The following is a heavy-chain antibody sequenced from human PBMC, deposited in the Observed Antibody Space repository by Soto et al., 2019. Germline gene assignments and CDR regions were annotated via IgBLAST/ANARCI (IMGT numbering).Heavy chain of an antibody. D-gene: IGHD4-17*01. CDR3: ASYRYGY. Sequence: SQTLSLTCAISGDSISSNSAAWNWIRQSPSRGFEWLGRTYYRSRWYHDYAVSVKSRIIINPDTSKNQVSLQLNSVTPDDTAVYYCASYRYGYWGQGTVVTISS. J-gene: IGHJ4*02. CDR1: GDSISSNSAA. CDR2: TYYRSRWYH. V-gene: IGHV6-1*01.